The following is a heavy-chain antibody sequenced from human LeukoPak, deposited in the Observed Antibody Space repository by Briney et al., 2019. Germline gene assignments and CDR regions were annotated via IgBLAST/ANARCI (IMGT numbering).Heavy chain of an antibody. J-gene: IGHJ4*02. CDR2: ISWNSGSI. CDR1: GFTFDDYA. CDR3: AVGANPGAFDN. Sequence: GSSLRLSCAASGFTFDDYAMHWVRQAPGKGLEWVSGISWNSGSIGYADSVKGRFTISRDNAKNTLYLQMNSLRAEDTAVYYCAVGANPGAFDNWGQGTLVTVSS. V-gene: IGHV3-9*01. D-gene: IGHD1-26*01.